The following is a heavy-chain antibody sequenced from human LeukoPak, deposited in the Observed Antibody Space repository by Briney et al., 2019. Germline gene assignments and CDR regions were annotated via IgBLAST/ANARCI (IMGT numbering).Heavy chain of an antibody. CDR2: IYSGGST. CDR1: GFTFSSYG. V-gene: IGHV3-66*01. D-gene: IGHD3-3*01. J-gene: IGHJ6*04. CDR3: ARDSAYYDFWSGYSPLDV. Sequence: GRSLRLSCAASGFTFSSYGMSWVRQAPGKGLEWVSIIYSGGSTFYADSVKGRFTISRDNSKNTLYLQMNSLRAEDTAVYYCARDSAYYDFWSGYSPLDVWGKGTTVTVSS.